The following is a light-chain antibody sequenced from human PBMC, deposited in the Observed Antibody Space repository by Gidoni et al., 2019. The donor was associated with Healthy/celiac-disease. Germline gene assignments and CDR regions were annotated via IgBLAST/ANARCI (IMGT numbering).Light chain of an antibody. V-gene: IGKV3-11*01. CDR2: DAS. CDR1: QSVSSY. CDR3: QQRSNWGGPLT. J-gene: IGKJ4*01. Sequence: ILLTQSPATLSLSPGERATLSCRASQSVSSYLAWYQQKPGQAPRLLIYDASNRATGIPARFSGSGSGTDFTLTISSLEPEDFAVYYCQQRSNWGGPLTFGGGTKVEIK.